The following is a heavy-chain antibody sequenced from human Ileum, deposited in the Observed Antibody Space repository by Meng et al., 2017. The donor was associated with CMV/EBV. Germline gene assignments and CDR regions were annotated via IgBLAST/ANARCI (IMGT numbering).Heavy chain of an antibody. D-gene: IGHD5-24*01. CDR1: GASFISDDYY. CDR3: AGDYGSNYDCLDP. Sequence: TVSGASFISDDYYWSWIRQRPGKDLEWLGYMYYTGKDYYNPSLKSRLTMSVDTSTNQLFLRLSSVTAADTAVYYCAGDYGSNYDCLDPWGQGILVTVSS. CDR2: MYYTGKD. J-gene: IGHJ5*02. V-gene: IGHV4-31*02.